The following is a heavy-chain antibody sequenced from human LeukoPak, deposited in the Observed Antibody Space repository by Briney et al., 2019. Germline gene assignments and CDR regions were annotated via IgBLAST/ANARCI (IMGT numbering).Heavy chain of an antibody. J-gene: IGHJ4*02. CDR2: ISGSSSFT. CDR1: RFTFIDYY. CDR3: ARWFGSGSYYGY. D-gene: IGHD3-10*01. Sequence: GPLRLSCAASRFTFIDYYMSWIRPAPGKGMEWVSYISGSSSFTKYADSVKGRFTISRDNANNSLYLQMSSLRAEDTAVYYCARWFGSGSYYGYWGQGTLVTVSS. V-gene: IGHV3-11*03.